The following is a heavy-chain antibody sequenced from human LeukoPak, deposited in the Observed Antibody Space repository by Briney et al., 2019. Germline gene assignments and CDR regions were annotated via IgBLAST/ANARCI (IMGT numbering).Heavy chain of an antibody. V-gene: IGHV1-2*02. J-gene: IGHJ4*02. CDR1: GYIFNSYY. CDR3: ARGGRGGIPFDF. D-gene: IGHD2-21*01. CDR2: VNPNSGAT. Sequence: ASVKVSCKASGYIFNSYYIFWARQAPGQRLEWLGWVNPNSGATNYAEMFRGRGTMTSDTSITTAYIELNRLRYDDTAIYYCARGGRGGIPFDFWGQGPLVTVSA.